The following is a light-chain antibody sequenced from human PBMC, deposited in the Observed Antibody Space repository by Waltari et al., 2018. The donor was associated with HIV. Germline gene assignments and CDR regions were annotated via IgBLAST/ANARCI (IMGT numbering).Light chain of an antibody. V-gene: IGLV3-19*01. Sequence: SSQLTQDPSVSVALGQTVRITCQGHSLRTYFATWYQQKPGQAPLLVIFDNNNRPSGIPDRFSGSSSGNTASLTITGTQAEDEGDYYCNSRDKSGNFVVFGGGTKLTVL. CDR2: DNN. CDR3: NSRDKSGNFVV. J-gene: IGLJ2*01. CDR1: SLRTYF.